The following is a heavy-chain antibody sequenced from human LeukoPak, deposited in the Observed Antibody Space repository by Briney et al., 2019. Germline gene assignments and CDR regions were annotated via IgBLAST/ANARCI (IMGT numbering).Heavy chain of an antibody. D-gene: IGHD4-17*01. J-gene: IGHJ6*03. Sequence: PSETLSLTCSVSGGSINGYSWSWIRQPPGKGLEWIGYIYYSGDTNYNPSLKSRVTISVDPSKNPFSLKLSSVPAADTAVYYCARQRYGDYITYYYYYMDVWGKGTTVTISS. V-gene: IGHV4-59*08. CDR2: IYYSGDT. CDR3: ARQRYGDYITYYYYYMDV. CDR1: GGSINGYS.